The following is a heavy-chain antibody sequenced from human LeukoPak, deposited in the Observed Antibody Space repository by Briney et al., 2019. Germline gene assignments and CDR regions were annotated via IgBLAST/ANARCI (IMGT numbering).Heavy chain of an antibody. J-gene: IGHJ3*02. CDR2: INPSGGST. D-gene: IGHD4-23*01. CDR1: GYTFTSYY. V-gene: IGHV1-46*01. CDR3: ARRLGVRWDLQAFDI. Sequence: ASVKVSCKASGYTFTSYYMHWVRQAPGQGLEWMGIINPSGGSTSYAQKFQGRVTISRNNSISTAYMELSSLRSEDTAVYYCARRLGVRWDLQAFDIWGQGTMVTVSS.